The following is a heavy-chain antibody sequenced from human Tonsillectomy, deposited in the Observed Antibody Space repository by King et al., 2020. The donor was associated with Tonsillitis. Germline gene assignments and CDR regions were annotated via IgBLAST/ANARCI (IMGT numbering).Heavy chain of an antibody. CDR1: GFTFSSYW. D-gene: IGHD5-12*01. CDR3: AGGRRYSGYNPF. J-gene: IGHJ4*02. CDR2: IKQDGSEK. V-gene: IGHV3-7*01. Sequence: VQLVESGGGLVQPGGSLRLSCAASGFTFSSYWMSWVRQAPRKGLEWVAHIKQDGSEKNYVDAVKGRFTISRDNAKNSLYLQMNSMRAEDTAVYYFAGGRRYSGYNPFWGQGTLVTVSS.